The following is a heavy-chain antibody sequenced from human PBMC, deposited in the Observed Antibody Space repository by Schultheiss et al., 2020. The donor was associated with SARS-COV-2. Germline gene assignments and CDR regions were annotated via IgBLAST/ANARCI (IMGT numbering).Heavy chain of an antibody. CDR1: GYTFTGYY. D-gene: IGHD7-27*01. CDR2: ISAYNGNT. J-gene: IGHJ4*02. V-gene: IGHV1-18*04. Sequence: ASVKVSCKASGYTFTGYYMHWVRQAPGQGLEWMGWISAYNGNTNYAQKFQGRVTMTTDTSTSTAYMELRSLRSDDTAVYYCARDQAVGIEGRSDYWGQGTLVTVSS. CDR3: ARDQAVGIEGRSDY.